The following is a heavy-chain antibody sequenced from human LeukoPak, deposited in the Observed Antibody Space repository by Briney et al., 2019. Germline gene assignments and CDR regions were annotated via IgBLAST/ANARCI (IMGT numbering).Heavy chain of an antibody. D-gene: IGHD5-12*01. CDR3: ARASINPERRAFDM. CDR1: GGSIGDSISPYY. Sequence: TSETLSLTCTVSGGSIGDSISPYYYNWIRLTLGKGLEGIGYIVYTGTTHYNPSLRSRVIMSIDTSKNHFSLNLSSVTAADTAIYYCARASINPERRAFDMWSQGSLVTVSA. J-gene: IGHJ3*02. CDR2: IVYTGTT. V-gene: IGHV4-61*03.